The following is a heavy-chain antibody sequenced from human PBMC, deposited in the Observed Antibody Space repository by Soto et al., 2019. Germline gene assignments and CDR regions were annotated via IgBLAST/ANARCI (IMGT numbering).Heavy chain of an antibody. J-gene: IGHJ5*02. V-gene: IGHV2-5*01. Sequence: SGPTLVNPTQTLTLTCTFSGFSLSTSGVGVGWIRQPPGKALEWLALIYWNDDKRYSPSLKSRLTITKDTSKNQVVLTMTNMDPVDTATYYCAHRVTYYYDSSGYYWFDPWGQGTLDTVSS. D-gene: IGHD3-22*01. CDR1: GFSLSTSGVG. CDR2: IYWNDDK. CDR3: AHRVTYYYDSSGYYWFDP.